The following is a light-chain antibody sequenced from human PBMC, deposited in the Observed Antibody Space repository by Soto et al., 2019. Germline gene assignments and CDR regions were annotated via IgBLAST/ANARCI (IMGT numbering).Light chain of an antibody. CDR2: QVS. V-gene: IGKV2-30*01. J-gene: IGKJ1*01. Sequence: DVVMTHSPLSLSVTLGQPASISCRSSQGLVYSDGNNFLNWFHQRPGQSPRRLIYQVSNRDSGVPDRFSGSGSGTDYTLTISGVEAEDVGIYYCVQGTHWPWTFGQGTKVEIK. CDR3: VQGTHWPWT. CDR1: QGLVYSDGNNF.